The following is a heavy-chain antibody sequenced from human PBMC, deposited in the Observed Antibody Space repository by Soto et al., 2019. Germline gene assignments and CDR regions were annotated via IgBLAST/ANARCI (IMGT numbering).Heavy chain of an antibody. V-gene: IGHV4-4*02. J-gene: IGHJ4*02. D-gene: IGHD5-18*01. CDR1: GVSISSHEW. CDR3: ATRDTGRVY. CDR2: SHQSGNT. Sequence: VQLQESGPGLVKPSGTLSLTCAVSGVSISSHEWWTWVRQPPGKGLEWIGESHQSGNTHYNSSLESRVTISLDKSKNQLSLQLTSVTVADTPVYYCATRDTGRVYWGQGTLVTVSS.